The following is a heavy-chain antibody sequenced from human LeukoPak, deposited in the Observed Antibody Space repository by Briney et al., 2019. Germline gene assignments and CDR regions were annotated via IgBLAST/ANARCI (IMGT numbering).Heavy chain of an antibody. J-gene: IGHJ4*02. CDR3: VSWAGGNSDVASFDY. CDR2: ITRYSGAT. V-gene: IGHV1-2*02. CDR1: GYIFSDHY. D-gene: IGHD2-21*01. Sequence: ASVKVSCKASGYIFSDHYIHWVRQAPGQGFEWMGWITRYSGATKFAQKFQGRVTLTRDTSISTAYVELTNLASDDTAVYYSVSWAGGNSDVASFDYWGQGTLVIVSS.